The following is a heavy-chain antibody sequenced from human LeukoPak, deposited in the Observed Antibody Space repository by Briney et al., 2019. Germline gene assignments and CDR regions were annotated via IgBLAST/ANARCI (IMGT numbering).Heavy chain of an antibody. CDR2: MTPNNGNT. D-gene: IGHD2-15*01. Sequence: EASVKVSCKASGYTFSSYDINWVRQATGQGLEWMGWMTPNNGNTGYAQKFQGRVTMTRNTSISTAYMELNSLRSEDTAVYYCARDPSRSCAGGNCFSSWGQGTLVIVSS. CDR3: ARDPSRSCAGGNCFSS. J-gene: IGHJ5*02. V-gene: IGHV1-8*01. CDR1: GYTFSSYD.